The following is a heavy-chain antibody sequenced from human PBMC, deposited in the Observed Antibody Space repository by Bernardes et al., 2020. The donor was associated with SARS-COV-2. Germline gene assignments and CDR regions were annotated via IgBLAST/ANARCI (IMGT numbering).Heavy chain of an antibody. Sequence: GGSLRLSCAASGFAFSTYWMHWVRQGPGRGLEWVSRISSDEKTTDYADSVKGRFTISRDNAKNTLFLQMNSLRAEDTAVYYCATAGNYRFDNWGQGTLVTVSS. CDR1: GFAFSTYW. V-gene: IGHV3-74*01. D-gene: IGHD1-7*01. CDR3: ATAGNYRFDN. CDR2: ISSDEKTT. J-gene: IGHJ4*02.